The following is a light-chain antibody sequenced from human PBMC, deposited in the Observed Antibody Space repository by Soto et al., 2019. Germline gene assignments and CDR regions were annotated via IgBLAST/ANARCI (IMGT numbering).Light chain of an antibody. CDR1: QSLNSNS. J-gene: IGKJ1*01. Sequence: EIGLTQSPGTLSVSPGERATLSCRASQSLNSNSLAWYQQKPGQAPRLLIYNAYNRASGIPDRFSGSGSGTDFTLTISRLEPEDFVVYHCQQYDGSPRTFGQGTKVEVK. V-gene: IGKV3-20*01. CDR3: QQYDGSPRT. CDR2: NAY.